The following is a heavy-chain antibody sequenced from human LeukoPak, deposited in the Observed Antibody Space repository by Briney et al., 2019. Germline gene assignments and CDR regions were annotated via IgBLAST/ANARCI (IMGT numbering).Heavy chain of an antibody. J-gene: IGHJ4*02. CDR3: ARRGYGYDDY. V-gene: IGHV4-59*01. Sequence: PSGTLSLTCTVSGGSISTYYWSWIRQPPGKGLEWIGYIYYSGSTNYNPSLKSRVTMSVDTSKNQFSLKMSSVTAADTAVYYCARRGYGYDDYWGQGTLVTVSS. CDR2: IYYSGST. CDR1: GGSISTYY. D-gene: IGHD5-18*01.